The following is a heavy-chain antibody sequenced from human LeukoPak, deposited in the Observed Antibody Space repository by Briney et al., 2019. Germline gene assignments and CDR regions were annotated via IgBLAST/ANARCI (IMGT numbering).Heavy chain of an antibody. CDR2: IYYSGTT. V-gene: IGHV4-59*01. D-gene: IGHD3-16*01. CDR1: GGSISGYY. Sequence: PSETLSLACTVSGGSISGYYWSWIRQPPGEGLEWIGYIYYSGTTDYSPSLRSRVTMSVDTSKSQFSLKLSSVTAADTAVYYCARVRDFYASGDWFDPWGQGTLVTVSS. J-gene: IGHJ5*02. CDR3: ARVRDFYASGDWFDP.